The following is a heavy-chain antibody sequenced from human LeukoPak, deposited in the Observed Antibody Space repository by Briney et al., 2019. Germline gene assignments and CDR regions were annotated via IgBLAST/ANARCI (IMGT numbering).Heavy chain of an antibody. J-gene: IGHJ4*02. D-gene: IGHD3-10*01. CDR1: GFTFSSYA. V-gene: IGHV3-23*01. Sequence: GGSLRLSCAASGFTFSSYAMSWVRQAPGKGLEWVSAISGSGGSTYYADSVKGRFTISRDNSKNTLYLQMNSLRAEDTAVYYCAKCPMVRGVIRGWDYFDYWGQGTLVTVSS. CDR3: AKCPMVRGVIRGWDYFDY. CDR2: ISGSGGST.